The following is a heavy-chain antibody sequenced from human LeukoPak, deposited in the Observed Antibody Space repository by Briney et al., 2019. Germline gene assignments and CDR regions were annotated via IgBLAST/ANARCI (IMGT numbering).Heavy chain of an antibody. V-gene: IGHV3-53*01. Sequence: GGSLRLSCTVSGFTFSSNYMAWVRQAPGKGLEWVSVIYAGGNTYYADSVKGRFTISRDNSKNTLYLQMSSLGVEDTAVYYCARDTTAYFDCWGQGTLVTVSS. J-gene: IGHJ4*02. CDR2: IYAGGNT. D-gene: IGHD2/OR15-2a*01. CDR1: GFTFSSNY. CDR3: ARDTTAYFDC.